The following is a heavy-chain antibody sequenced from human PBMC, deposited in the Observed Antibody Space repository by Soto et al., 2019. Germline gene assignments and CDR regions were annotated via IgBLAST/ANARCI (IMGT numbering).Heavy chain of an antibody. J-gene: IGHJ3*02. CDR3: ARDHRYALDI. CDR2: ISGSGSTI. CDR1: GFRFSDYK. V-gene: IGHV3-48*03. Sequence: PGGSLRLSCAASGFRFSDYKMIWVRQAPGKGLEWVSYISGSGSTIYYADSVEGRFTISRDNAKNSLYLQMNSLRDEDTAVYYCARDHRYALDIWGQGTRVTVSS.